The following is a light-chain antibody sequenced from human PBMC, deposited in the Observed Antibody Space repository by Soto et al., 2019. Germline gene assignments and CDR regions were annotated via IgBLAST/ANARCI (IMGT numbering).Light chain of an antibody. J-gene: IGKJ5*01. V-gene: IGKV3D-11*02. Sequence: EIVMTQSPATLSVSPGERATLSCRASQSVSSDLAWYHQKPGQAPRLLIYGASNRATGIPDRFSGSGPGTDFTLTISSLEPEDFAVYYCQQRSNWLFGQGTRLEIK. CDR1: QSVSSD. CDR3: QQRSNWL. CDR2: GAS.